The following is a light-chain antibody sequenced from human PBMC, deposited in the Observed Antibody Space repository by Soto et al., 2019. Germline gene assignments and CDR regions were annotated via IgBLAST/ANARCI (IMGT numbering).Light chain of an antibody. CDR1: SSNIGAGYD. J-gene: IGLJ1*01. CDR2: GNS. V-gene: IGLV1-40*01. Sequence: QSVLTQPPSVSGAPGQRVTISCTGSSSNIGAGYDVHWYQQLPGPAPKLLIYGNSNRPSGVPDRFSGSTSGTSASLAITGLQAEDEADYYCLSYDSSLSAYVFVTATKLTVL. CDR3: LSYDSSLSAYV.